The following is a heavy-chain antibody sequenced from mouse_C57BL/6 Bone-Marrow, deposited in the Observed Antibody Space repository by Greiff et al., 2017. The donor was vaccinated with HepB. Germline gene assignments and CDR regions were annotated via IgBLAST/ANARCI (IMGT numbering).Heavy chain of an antibody. CDR2: IDPETGGT. Sequence: VQLQQSGAELVRPGASVTLSCKASGYTFTDYEMHWVKQTPVHGLEWIGAIDPETGGTAYNQKFKGKAILTADKSSSTAYMELRSLTSEDSAVYCCTWGVNYWYFDVWGTGTTVTVSS. CDR1: GYTFTDYE. V-gene: IGHV1-15*01. D-gene: IGHD2-2*01. J-gene: IGHJ1*03. CDR3: TWGVNYWYFDV.